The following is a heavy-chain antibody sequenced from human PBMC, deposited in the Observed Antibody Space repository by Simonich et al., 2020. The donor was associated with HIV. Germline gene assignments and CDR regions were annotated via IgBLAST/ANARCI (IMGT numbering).Heavy chain of an antibody. J-gene: IGHJ2*01. V-gene: IGHV1-69*13. D-gene: IGHD4-17*01. CDR2: IIPSFGTA. CDR3: ARDRRSMTTVAYSWYFDL. Sequence: QVQLVQSGAEVRKPGSSVKVSCKASGGTFSSYAISWVRQAPGQGLEWMGGIIPSFGTATDYAQKFQGRVTITADKSTSMAYRELTSLRSEDTAVYYCARDRRSMTTVAYSWYFDLWGRGTLVTVSS. CDR1: GGTFSSYA.